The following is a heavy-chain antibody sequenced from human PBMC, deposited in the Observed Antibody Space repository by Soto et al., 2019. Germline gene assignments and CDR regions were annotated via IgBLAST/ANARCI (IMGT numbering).Heavy chain of an antibody. J-gene: IGHJ6*02. V-gene: IGHV4-59*01. CDR1: GGSISSYY. CDR2: IYYSGST. D-gene: IGHD3-3*01. Sequence: QVQLQESGPGLVKPSETLSLTCTVSGGSISSYYWSWIRQPPGKGLEWIGYIYYSGSTNYNPSLESRVTISVDTSKNQFSLKLSSVTAADTAVYYCARDRSAYYYYGMDVWGQGTTVTVSS. CDR3: ARDRSAYYYYGMDV.